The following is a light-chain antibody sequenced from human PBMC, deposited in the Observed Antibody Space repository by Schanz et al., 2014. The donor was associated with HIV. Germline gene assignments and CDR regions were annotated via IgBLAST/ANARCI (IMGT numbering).Light chain of an antibody. CDR3: LQHNAYPLT. V-gene: IGKV1-17*01. Sequence: DIQMTQSPSSLSASVGDRVTITCRASQGIGNDLGWYQQRPGKAPKRLIYAASTLQSGVPSRFVGGGSGTEFTLTISGLQPEDFATYYCLQHNAYPLTFGQGTRLHI. J-gene: IGKJ5*01. CDR2: AAS. CDR1: QGIGND.